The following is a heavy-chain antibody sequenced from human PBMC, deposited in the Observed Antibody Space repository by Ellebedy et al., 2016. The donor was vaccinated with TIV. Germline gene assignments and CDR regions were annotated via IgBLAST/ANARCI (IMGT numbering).Heavy chain of an antibody. CDR1: GYTFTGYY. J-gene: IGHJ1*01. CDR2: INPNSGGT. CDR3: ARGVGNFQH. Sequence: ASVKVSCXASGYTFTGYYIHWVRQAPGQGLEWMGWINPNSGGTDYAQKFQGRVTMTRDTSISTAYMELSRLRSDDTAMYYCARGVGNFQHWGQGTLVTVSS. V-gene: IGHV1-2*02.